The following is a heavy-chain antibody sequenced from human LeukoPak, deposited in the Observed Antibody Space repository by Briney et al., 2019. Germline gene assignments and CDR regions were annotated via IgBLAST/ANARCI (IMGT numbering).Heavy chain of an antibody. CDR3: ARDGTAVVTAFGDYGMDV. CDR1: GGSFSGYY. CDR2: INHSAST. J-gene: IGHJ6*02. D-gene: IGHD2-21*02. Sequence: SETLSLTCAVYGGSFSGYYWSWIRQPPGKGLEWIGEINHSASTNYNPSLKSRVTISVDTSKNQFSLKLSSVTAADTAVYYCARDGTAVVTAFGDYGMDVWGQGTTVTVSS. V-gene: IGHV4-34*01.